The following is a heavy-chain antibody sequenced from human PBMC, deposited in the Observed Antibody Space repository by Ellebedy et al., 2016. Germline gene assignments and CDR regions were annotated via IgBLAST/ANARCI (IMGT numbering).Heavy chain of an antibody. V-gene: IGHV4-59*08. CDR2: IYYSGST. D-gene: IGHD5-12*01. CDR3: ARHDGYDHFDY. CDR1: GGSISSYY. Sequence: GSLRLSXTVSGGSISSYYWSWIRQPPGKGLEWIGYIYYSGSTNYNPSLKSRVTISVDTSKNQFSLKLSSVTAADTAVYYCARHDGYDHFDYWGQGTLVTVSS. J-gene: IGHJ4*02.